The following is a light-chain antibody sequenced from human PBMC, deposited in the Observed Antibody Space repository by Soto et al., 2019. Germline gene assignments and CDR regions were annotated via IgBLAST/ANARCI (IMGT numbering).Light chain of an antibody. J-gene: IGKJ2*01. Sequence: EIVLTQSPATLSLSPGERATLSCRASQSVSSYLAWYQQKPGQAPRLLIYDASNRSTDIPASFSGSGSGTVFTLTISSLEPEDFAVYCCQQRSNWPRTFGQGTKLEIK. CDR3: QQRSNWPRT. CDR1: QSVSSY. V-gene: IGKV3-11*01. CDR2: DAS.